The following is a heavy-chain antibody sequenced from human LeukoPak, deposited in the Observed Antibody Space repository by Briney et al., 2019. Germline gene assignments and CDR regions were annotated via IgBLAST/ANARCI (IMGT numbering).Heavy chain of an antibody. V-gene: IGHV5-51*01. CDR2: ISPDDSEI. J-gene: IGHJ3*02. CDR3: ARLHKTDYDILTGYYTGAFDI. D-gene: IGHD3-9*01. Sequence: GESLKISCKGSGYSFTTYWIAWVRQMPGRGLEWMGIISPDDSEIRYSPSFRGQVTISADKSISTAYLQWSSLKASDTAMYYCARLHKTDYDILTGYYTGAFDIWGQGTMVTVSS. CDR1: GYSFTTYW.